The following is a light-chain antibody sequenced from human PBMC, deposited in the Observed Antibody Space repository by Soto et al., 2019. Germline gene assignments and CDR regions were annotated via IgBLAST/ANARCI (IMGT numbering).Light chain of an antibody. Sequence: DIQMTQSPSSLSASVGDRVTITCRASQGISNYLAWYQQKPGKVPKLLIYAASTLQSGIPSRFSGSGSGTNFPLTISSLQPEDVATYYCQKYNSAPSTFGQGTKVEIK. CDR3: QKYNSAPST. CDR2: AAS. CDR1: QGISNY. V-gene: IGKV1-27*01. J-gene: IGKJ1*01.